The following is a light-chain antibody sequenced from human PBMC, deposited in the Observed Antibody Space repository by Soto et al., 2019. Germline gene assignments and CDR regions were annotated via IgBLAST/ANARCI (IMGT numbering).Light chain of an antibody. CDR2: DAS. CDR3: HQRSNWPPFT. V-gene: IGKV3-11*01. Sequence: EIVLTQSPATLSLSPGERATLSCRASQSISNFLAWYQQKPGQAPRLLIYDASKRATDIPDRFIGSGSGTDFTLTISSLEPEEFAVYYCHQRSNWPPFTFGGGTKVEI. CDR1: QSISNF. J-gene: IGKJ4*01.